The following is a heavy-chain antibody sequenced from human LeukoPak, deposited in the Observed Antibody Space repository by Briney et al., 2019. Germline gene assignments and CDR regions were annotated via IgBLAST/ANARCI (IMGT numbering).Heavy chain of an antibody. J-gene: IGHJ5*02. CDR3: ATVPCITTTCSPINWFDP. Sequence: ASVKVSCKASGYTFTDYYIHWVRQAPGQGLEWMGWINPNSGGTGYAQKFQGRVAMTRDTSINTAYMELNRLTSDDTAVYFCATVPCITTTCSPINWFDPWGQGTLVTVSS. D-gene: IGHD2-2*01. CDR2: INPNSGGT. CDR1: GYTFTDYY. V-gene: IGHV1-2*02.